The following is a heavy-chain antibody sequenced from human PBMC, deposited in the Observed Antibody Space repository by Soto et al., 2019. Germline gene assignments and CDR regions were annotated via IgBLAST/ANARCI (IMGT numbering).Heavy chain of an antibody. D-gene: IGHD3-3*01. CDR2: IYWDDDK. CDR1: GFSLTTSGVG. J-gene: IGHJ4*02. CDR3: AHRVLRTVFGLVTTTAIYFDF. Sequence: QITLNESGPTVVRPTETLTLTCRFCGFSLTTSGVGVGWIRQSPGKAPEWLALIYWDDDKRYSASLKSRLTITKDTSKNQVVLTVSDLDPTDTATNYCAHRVLRTVFGLVTTTAIYFDFWGQGTPVAVSS. V-gene: IGHV2-5*02.